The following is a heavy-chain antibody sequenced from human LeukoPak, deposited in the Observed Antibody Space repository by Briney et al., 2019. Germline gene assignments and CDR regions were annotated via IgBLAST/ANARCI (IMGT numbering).Heavy chain of an antibody. Sequence: PSETLSLTCAVSGGSISSGGYSWSWIRQLPGKGLEWIGYIYHSGSTYYNPSLKSRVTISVDRSKNQFSLKLSSVTAADTAVYYCARVPLGGCQPCLGWYFDLWGRGTLVTVSS. V-gene: IGHV4-30-2*01. D-gene: IGHD3-10*01. CDR3: ARVPLGGCQPCLGWYFDL. J-gene: IGHJ2*01. CDR2: IYHSGST. CDR1: GGSISSGGYS.